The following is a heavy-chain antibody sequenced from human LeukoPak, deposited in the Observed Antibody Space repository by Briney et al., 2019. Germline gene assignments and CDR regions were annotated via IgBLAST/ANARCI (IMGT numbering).Heavy chain of an antibody. CDR3: AREVKRHFDY. CDR1: GDNVSSNSAG. V-gene: IGHV6-1*01. CDR2: TYYRSKWDY. J-gene: IGHJ4*02. D-gene: IGHD4-11*01. Sequence: QTLSLTCVISGDNVSSNSAGWNWIRQSPSRGLEWLGRTYYRSKWDYDYAVSVKRRITINPDTSKNQFSLQLNSVTPEDTAVYYCAREVKRHFDYWGQGILVTVSS.